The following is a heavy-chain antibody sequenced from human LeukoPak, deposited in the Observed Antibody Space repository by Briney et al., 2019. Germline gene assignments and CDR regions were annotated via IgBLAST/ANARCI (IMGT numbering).Heavy chain of an antibody. CDR1: GYTFTCYY. D-gene: IGHD6-6*01. V-gene: IGHV1-2*02. Sequence: GASVKASYKASGYTFTCYYMHWVRQAPGQGLEWMGWINPNSGGTNYAQKFQGRVTMTRDTSISTAYMELSRLRSDDTAVYYCARDSSSRVLYYFDYWGQGTLVTVSS. J-gene: IGHJ4*02. CDR3: ARDSSSRVLYYFDY. CDR2: INPNSGGT.